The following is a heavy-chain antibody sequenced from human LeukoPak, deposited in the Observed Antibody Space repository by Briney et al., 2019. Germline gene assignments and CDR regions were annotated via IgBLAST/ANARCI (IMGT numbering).Heavy chain of an antibody. CDR3: AHGYSSSWYGGYHYYGMDV. D-gene: IGHD6-13*01. J-gene: IGHJ6*02. CDR2: IYWNDDK. Sequence: SGPTLVNPTQTLTLTCTFSGFSLSTSGVGVGWIRQPPGKALEWLALIYWNDDKRYSPSLKSRLTITKDTSKNQVVLTMTNMDPVDTATYYCAHGYSSSWYGGYHYYGMDVWGQGTTVTVSS. CDR1: GFSLSTSGVG. V-gene: IGHV2-5*01.